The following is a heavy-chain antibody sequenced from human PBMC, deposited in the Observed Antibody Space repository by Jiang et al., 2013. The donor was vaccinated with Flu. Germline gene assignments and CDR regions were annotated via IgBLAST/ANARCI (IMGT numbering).Heavy chain of an antibody. V-gene: IGHV3-23*01. Sequence: SYAMSWVRQAPGKGAWSGSSGISGSGGSTYYADSVKGRFTISRDNSKNTLYLQMNSLRAEDTAVYYCARDGGYSSSWYVDYWGRGILVTVSS. CDR1: SYA. J-gene: IGHJ4*02. D-gene: IGHD6-13*01. CDR3: ARDGGYSSSWYVDY. CDR2: ISGSGGST.